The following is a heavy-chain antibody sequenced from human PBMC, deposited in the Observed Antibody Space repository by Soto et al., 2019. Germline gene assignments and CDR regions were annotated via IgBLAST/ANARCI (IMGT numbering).Heavy chain of an antibody. CDR3: ARRPEYSSSVYFDY. D-gene: IGHD6-6*01. Sequence: GESLKISCKGSGYSFTSYWIGWVRQMPGKGLEWVGIIYPADSDTRYSPSFQGQVTISVDKSISTAYLQWSSLKASDSAMYYCARRPEYSSSVYFDYWGQGPLVTVSS. V-gene: IGHV5-51*01. J-gene: IGHJ4*02. CDR1: GYSFTSYW. CDR2: IYPADSDT.